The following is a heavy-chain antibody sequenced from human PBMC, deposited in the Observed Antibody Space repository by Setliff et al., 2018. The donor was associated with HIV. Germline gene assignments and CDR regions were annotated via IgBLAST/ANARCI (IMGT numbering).Heavy chain of an antibody. D-gene: IGHD3-9*01. Sequence: SETLSLTCSVSGDSINNYYWSWIRQPPGKGLEWIGYVYSTGSTNSKSSLKSRVTISVDTSKNQFSLKLSSVTAADTAVYYCARVATGPESFDIWGQGTMVTVSS. CDR2: VYSTGST. V-gene: IGHV4-59*01. CDR3: ARVATGPESFDI. J-gene: IGHJ3*02. CDR1: GDSINNYY.